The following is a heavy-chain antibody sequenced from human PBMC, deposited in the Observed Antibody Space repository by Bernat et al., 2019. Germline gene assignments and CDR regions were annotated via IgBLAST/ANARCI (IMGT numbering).Heavy chain of an antibody. CDR1: GFTFSSYT. Sequence: EVQLVESGGGLVKPGGSLRLSCAASGFTFSSYTMSWVRQAPGKGLDWVAFISSNINYIYYADSVQGRFTISRDSAKSSLYRQMSSLRAEDTAVYYCARGRQHVDSDGFDIWGQGTMVTVSS. CDR2: ISSNINYI. CDR3: ARGRQHVDSDGFDI. D-gene: IGHD6-6*01. V-gene: IGHV3-21*01. J-gene: IGHJ3*02.